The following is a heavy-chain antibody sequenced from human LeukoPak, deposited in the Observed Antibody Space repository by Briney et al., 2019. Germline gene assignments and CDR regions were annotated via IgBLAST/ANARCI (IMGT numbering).Heavy chain of an antibody. D-gene: IGHD2-15*01. CDR2: IYYSGST. V-gene: IGHV4-30-4*01. CDR1: GGSISSGDYY. Sequence: SETLSLTCTVSGGSISSGDYYWSWIRQPPGKGLEWIGYIYYSGSTYYNTSLKSRVTISVDTSKNQFSLKLSSVTAADTAVYYCARDMRYCSGGSCHDFDYWGQGTLVTVSS. CDR3: ARDMRYCSGGSCHDFDY. J-gene: IGHJ4*02.